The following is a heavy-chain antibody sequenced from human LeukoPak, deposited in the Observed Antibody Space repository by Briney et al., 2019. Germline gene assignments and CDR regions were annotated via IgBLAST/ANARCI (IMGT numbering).Heavy chain of an antibody. V-gene: IGHV3-74*01. CDR1: GFTFSSYW. D-gene: IGHD2-21*01. CDR3: VREIDFDI. J-gene: IGHJ3*02. Sequence: GGSLRLSCAASGFTFSSYWMHWVRQAPGKGLVWVSRINSDGTSTSYADSVKGRFTISRDNAKSTLYLQMNGLRIEDTAVYYCVREIDFDIWGQGTMVTVSS. CDR2: INSDGTST.